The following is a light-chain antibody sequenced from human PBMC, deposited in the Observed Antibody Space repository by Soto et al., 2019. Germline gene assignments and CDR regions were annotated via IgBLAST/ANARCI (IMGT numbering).Light chain of an antibody. CDR2: GAS. Sequence: EIMMTQSPVTLSVSPGERATLSCRASQSVSINLAWYQQKPGQAPRLLIYGASTRATGIPARSSGSGSGTKFTLTISSLQSEDFAVYYCQQYNTWPLTFGQGTKVDIK. CDR1: QSVSIN. CDR3: QQYNTWPLT. J-gene: IGKJ1*01. V-gene: IGKV3-15*01.